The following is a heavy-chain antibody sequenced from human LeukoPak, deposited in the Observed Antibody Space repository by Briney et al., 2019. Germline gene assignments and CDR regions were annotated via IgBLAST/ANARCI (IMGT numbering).Heavy chain of an antibody. J-gene: IGHJ4*02. CDR3: ARGLDAAAGLANFDH. CDR1: GYTFSYFG. D-gene: IGHD6-25*01. Sequence: ASVKVSCKASGYTFSYFGINWVRQAPGQGLEWMGWISGYNGNTNSAQKFQGRLTMTTDAATSTVYMELRSLRSDDAAVYYCARGLDAAAGLANFDHWGQGTLVTVPS. V-gene: IGHV1-18*01. CDR2: ISGYNGNT.